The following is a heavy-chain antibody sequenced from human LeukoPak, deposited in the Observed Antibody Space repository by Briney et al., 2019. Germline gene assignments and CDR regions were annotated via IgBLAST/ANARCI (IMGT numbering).Heavy chain of an antibody. CDR1: GGSISSGGYY. V-gene: IGHV4-31*03. CDR2: IYYSGST. Sequence: TSETLSLTCTVSGGSISSGGYYWSWIRQHPGKGLEWIGYIYYSGSTYYNPSLKSRVTISVDTSKNQFSLKLSSVTAADTAVYYCARDRRSGYYYAHYYYGMDVWGQGTTVTVSS. D-gene: IGHD3-22*01. CDR3: ARDRRSGYYYAHYYYGMDV. J-gene: IGHJ6*02.